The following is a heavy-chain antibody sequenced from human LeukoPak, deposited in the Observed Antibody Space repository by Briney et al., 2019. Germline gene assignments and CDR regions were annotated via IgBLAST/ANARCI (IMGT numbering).Heavy chain of an antibody. J-gene: IGHJ4*02. CDR3: ARVGALDYDSSGYYLDY. D-gene: IGHD3-22*01. V-gene: IGHV3-21*04. CDR1: GFTFSSYS. Sequence: GGSLRLSCAASGFTFSSYSMNWVRQAPGKGLEWVSSISSSSSYIYYADSVKGRFTISRDNAKNSLYLQMNSLRAEDTAVYYCARVGALDYDSSGYYLDYWGQGTLVTVSS. CDR2: ISSSSSYI.